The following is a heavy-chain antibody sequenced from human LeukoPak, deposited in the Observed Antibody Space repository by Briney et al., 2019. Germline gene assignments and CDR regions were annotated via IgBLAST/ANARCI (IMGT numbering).Heavy chain of an antibody. CDR1: GGSISSSSYY. CDR3: ARHMHCSSTSCHTPFDY. CDR2: IYYSGST. V-gene: IGHV4-39*01. Sequence: TTSETLSLTCTVSGGSISSSSYYWGWTRQPPGKGLKWIGSIYYSGSTYYNPSLKSRVTMSVDTSKNQFSLKLSSVTAADTAVYYCARHMHCSSTSCHTPFDYWGQGTLVTVSS. D-gene: IGHD2-2*02. J-gene: IGHJ4*02.